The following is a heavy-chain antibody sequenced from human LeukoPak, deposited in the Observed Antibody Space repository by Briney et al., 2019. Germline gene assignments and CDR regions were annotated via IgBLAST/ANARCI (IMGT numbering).Heavy chain of an antibody. Sequence: ASVKVSCKASGYTFTSYDTNCVRQATGQGLEGMGWMNPNIGNTGYAQKFQGRVTMTRNTSISTAYMELSSLRSEDTAVYYCARLNNYYDSSGYYPGEGWYFDLWGRGTLVTVSS. D-gene: IGHD3-22*01. CDR1: GYTFTSYD. J-gene: IGHJ2*01. CDR3: ARLNNYYDSSGYYPGEGWYFDL. V-gene: IGHV1-8*01. CDR2: MNPNIGNT.